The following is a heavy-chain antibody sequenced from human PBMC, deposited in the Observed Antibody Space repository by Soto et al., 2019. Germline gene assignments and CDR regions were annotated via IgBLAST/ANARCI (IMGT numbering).Heavy chain of an antibody. V-gene: IGHV4-61*01. D-gene: IGHD2-15*01. CDR1: GGSVSSGSYY. CDR2: IYYSGST. Sequence: QVQLQESGPGLVKPSETLSLTCTVSGGSVSSGSYYWSWIRQPPGKGLEWIGYIYYSGSTNYNTSLKSRVTISVDTSKNQFSLKLSSVTAADTAVYYCARDPQCSGGSCYPDYWGQGTLVTVSS. J-gene: IGHJ4*02. CDR3: ARDPQCSGGSCYPDY.